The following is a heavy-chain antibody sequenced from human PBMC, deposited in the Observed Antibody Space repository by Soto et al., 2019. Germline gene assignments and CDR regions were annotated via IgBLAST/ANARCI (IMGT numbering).Heavy chain of an antibody. Sequence: PSETLSLTCAVYGGSFSGYYWSWIRRPPGKGLEWIGEINHSGSTNYNPSLKSRVTISVDTSKNQFSLKLSSVTAADTAVYYCARHQGSGSYLDPYYYYMDVWGKGTTVTVSS. V-gene: IGHV4-34*01. D-gene: IGHD3-10*01. CDR2: INHSGST. CDR3: ARHQGSGSYLDPYYYYMDV. J-gene: IGHJ6*03. CDR1: GGSFSGYY.